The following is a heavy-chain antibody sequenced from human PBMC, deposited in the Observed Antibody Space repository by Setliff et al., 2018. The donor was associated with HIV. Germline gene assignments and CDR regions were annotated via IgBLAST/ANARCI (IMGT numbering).Heavy chain of an antibody. J-gene: IGHJ3*02. Sequence: ASVKVSCKVSGYTLTELSMHWVRQAPGKGLEWMGGFDPEDGETIYAQKFQGRVTMTEDTSTDTAYMELSSLRSEDTAIYYCAREYDVLTGYYISAFDIWGQGTMVTVSS. CDR1: GYTLTELS. CDR3: AREYDVLTGYYISAFDI. CDR2: FDPEDGET. D-gene: IGHD3-9*01. V-gene: IGHV1-24*01.